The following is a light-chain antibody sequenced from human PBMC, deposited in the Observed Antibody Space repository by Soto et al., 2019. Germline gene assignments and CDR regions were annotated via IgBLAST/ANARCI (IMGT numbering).Light chain of an antibody. Sequence: QSALTQPRSVSGSPGQSVTFSCTGTSSDVDAYIYVSWYQQHPGKAPKLIIYDVIKRPSGVPDRFSGSKSGNTASLTISGLQAEDEADYYCCSYAGSYTHVFGTGTKVTVL. J-gene: IGLJ1*01. CDR1: SSDVDAYIY. V-gene: IGLV2-11*01. CDR3: CSYAGSYTHV. CDR2: DVI.